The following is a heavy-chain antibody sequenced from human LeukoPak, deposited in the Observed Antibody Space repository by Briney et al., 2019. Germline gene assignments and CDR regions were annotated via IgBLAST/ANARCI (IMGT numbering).Heavy chain of an antibody. CDR2: VSLDVINN. Sequence: GGSLRLSCGPAGFTLTMSAMHWVRQAPGKWREWVAFVSLDVINNKYAACVKGRLTISRDNTKHTMYLQTDRLRRTDMAVTYCARDIYGDSYYYYGMDVWGQGTMVTVSS. J-gene: IGHJ6*02. CDR1: GFTLTMSA. V-gene: IGHV3-30*04. D-gene: IGHD4-17*01. CDR3: ARDIYGDSYYYYGMDV.